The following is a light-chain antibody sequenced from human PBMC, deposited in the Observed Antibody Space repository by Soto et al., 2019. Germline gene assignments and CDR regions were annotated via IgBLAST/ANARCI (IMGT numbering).Light chain of an antibody. CDR2: GAS. Sequence: EVVMTQSPAILSVSPGERATLSCRASQSVRSHLAWYQQKPGQAPSLLIFGASTRATGVPARFSGSESGTEFTLTISSLQSEDVALYFCQQYNDWPRTFGGGTKVDIK. V-gene: IGKV3-15*01. J-gene: IGKJ4*01. CDR1: QSVRSH. CDR3: QQYNDWPRT.